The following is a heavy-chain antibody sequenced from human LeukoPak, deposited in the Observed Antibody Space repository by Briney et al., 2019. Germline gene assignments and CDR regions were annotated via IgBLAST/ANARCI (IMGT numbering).Heavy chain of an antibody. CDR3: ARGGGIVVVPAPMDV. CDR2: ISSSSSTI. J-gene: IGHJ6*03. D-gene: IGHD2-2*01. Sequence: GGSLRLSCAASGFTFSSYSMNWVRQAPGKGLEWVSYISSSSSTIYYADSVKGRFTISRDNAKNSLYLQMNSLRAEDTALYHCARGGGIVVVPAPMDVWGKGTTVTVSS. V-gene: IGHV3-48*04. CDR1: GFTFSSYS.